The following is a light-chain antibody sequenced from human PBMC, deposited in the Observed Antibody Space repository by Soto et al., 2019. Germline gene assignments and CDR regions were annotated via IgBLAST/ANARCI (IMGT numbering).Light chain of an antibody. V-gene: IGKV1-9*01. J-gene: IGKJ4*01. CDR1: QALSNY. CDR3: QQLSRYPLT. Sequence: DIQLTQSPSVLSVSVGDTVTITCRASQALSNYLAWYQQKPGKAPDLLIYSASTLQSGVPSRFSGSGSETEFSLTIRALQPEDFATYYCQQLSRYPLTFGGGTKVDIK. CDR2: SAS.